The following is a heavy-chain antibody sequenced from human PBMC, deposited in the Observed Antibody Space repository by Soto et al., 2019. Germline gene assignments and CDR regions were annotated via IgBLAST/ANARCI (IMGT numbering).Heavy chain of an antibody. D-gene: IGHD6-6*01. Sequence: KPSETLSLTCSVSGGSINNSTSFWGWLRQSPGKGLEWIATINYRWPAEYNPSLKSRVTIPVDRSRNVLSLQMNYVTAPDTAVYYCANYFMSRPWFDTWGQGTLVTVSS. V-gene: IGHV4-39*02. CDR3: ANYFMSRPWFDT. CDR1: GGSINNSTSF. J-gene: IGHJ5*02. CDR2: INYRWPA.